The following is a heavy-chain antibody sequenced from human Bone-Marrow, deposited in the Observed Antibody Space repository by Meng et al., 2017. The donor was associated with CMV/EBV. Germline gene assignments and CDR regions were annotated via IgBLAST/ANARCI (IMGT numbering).Heavy chain of an antibody. D-gene: IGHD3-22*01. J-gene: IGHJ4*02. CDR3: ARDATSSGYKARVGGENCFDY. V-gene: IGHV3-66*02. CDR2: IYTGGST. Sequence: GESLKISWAASGFIVSNNYMSWVRQAPGRGLEWVSVIYTGGSTYYADSVKGRFTVSRDNSKNTLFLQMNSLRVQDTAVYYCARDATSSGYKARVGGENCFDYWGQGTLVTVSS. CDR1: GFIVSNNY.